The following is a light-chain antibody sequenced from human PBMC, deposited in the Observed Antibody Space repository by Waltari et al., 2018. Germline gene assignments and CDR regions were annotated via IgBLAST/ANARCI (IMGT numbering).Light chain of an antibody. CDR3: QQYENFPVT. Sequence: DIQVTQSPSSLSASVGGRVTITCQASQDISNYLNWYQQKPGKAPKLLIYDTSHLQTGVPSRFSGTGGGTDFTFTISSLQPEDIATYYCQQYENFPVTFGQGTRLESK. CDR1: QDISNY. CDR2: DTS. J-gene: IGKJ5*01. V-gene: IGKV1-33*01.